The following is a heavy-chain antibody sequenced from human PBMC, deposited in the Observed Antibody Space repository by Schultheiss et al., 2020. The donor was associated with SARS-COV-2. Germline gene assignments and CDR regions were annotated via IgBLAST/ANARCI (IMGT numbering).Heavy chain of an antibody. CDR3: TRHKITRSTSLPYNWFDP. CDR1: GFTFNSYA. J-gene: IGHJ5*02. D-gene: IGHD2-2*01. CDR2: ISYDGSNK. V-gene: IGHV3-30*04. Sequence: GGSLRLSCAASGFTFNSYAMHWVRQAPGKGLEWVAVISYDGSNKYYADSVKGRFTISRDNSKNTLYLQMNSLKTEDTAVYYCTRHKITRSTSLPYNWFDPWGQGTLVTVSS.